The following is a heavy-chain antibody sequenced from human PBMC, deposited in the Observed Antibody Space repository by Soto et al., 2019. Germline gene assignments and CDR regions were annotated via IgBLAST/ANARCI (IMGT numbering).Heavy chain of an antibody. CDR2: IDPSDSYT. CDR3: ARQKEATVYYYYGMDV. CDR1: GYSFTSYW. V-gene: IGHV5-10-1*01. Sequence: GESLKISCKGSGYSFTSYWISWVRQMPGKGLEWMGRIDPSDSYTNYSPSFQGHVTISADKSISTAYLQWSSLKASDTAMYYCARQKEATVYYYYGMDVWGQGTTVTVSS. D-gene: IGHD4-4*01. J-gene: IGHJ6*02.